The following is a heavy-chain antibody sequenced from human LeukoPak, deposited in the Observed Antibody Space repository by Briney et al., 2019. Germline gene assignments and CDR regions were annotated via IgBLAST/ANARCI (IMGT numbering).Heavy chain of an antibody. CDR1: GFTFSSNA. V-gene: IGHV3-74*01. Sequence: GGSLGLSCAASGFTFSSNAMSWVRQAPGKGLVWVSRINSDGSSPSYADSVKGRFTISRDNSKNTLYLQMNNLSAEDTAVYYCARETSGSFPYWGQGTLVTVSS. D-gene: IGHD2-15*01. CDR3: ARETSGSFPY. CDR2: INSDGSSP. J-gene: IGHJ4*02.